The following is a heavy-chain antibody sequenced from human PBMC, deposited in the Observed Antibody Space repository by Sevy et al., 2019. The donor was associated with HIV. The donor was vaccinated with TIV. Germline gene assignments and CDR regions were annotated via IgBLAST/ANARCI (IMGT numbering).Heavy chain of an antibody. J-gene: IGHJ6*02. Sequence: GGSLRLSCAASGFTFSGSAMHWVRQASGKGLEWVGRIRSKANSYATAYAASVKGRFTISRDDSKNTAYLQMNSLKTEDTAVYYCTILWFGELALIYYGMDVWGQGTTVTVSS. D-gene: IGHD3-10*01. CDR3: TILWFGELALIYYGMDV. CDR1: GFTFSGSA. V-gene: IGHV3-73*01. CDR2: IRSKANSYAT.